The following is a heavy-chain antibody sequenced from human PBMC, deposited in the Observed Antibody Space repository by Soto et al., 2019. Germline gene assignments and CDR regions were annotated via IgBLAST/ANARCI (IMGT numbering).Heavy chain of an antibody. CDR2: INHSGST. V-gene: IGHV4-34*01. CDR1: GESFVGYY. J-gene: IGHJ6*02. Sequence: SATRSLTCAVYGESFVGYYWSWIRQPPGKGLEWIGEINHSGSTNYNPSLKSRVTISVDTSKNQFSLKLSSVTAADTAVYYCARVRRSGRGMDVWGQGTTVT. CDR3: ARVRRSGRGMDV.